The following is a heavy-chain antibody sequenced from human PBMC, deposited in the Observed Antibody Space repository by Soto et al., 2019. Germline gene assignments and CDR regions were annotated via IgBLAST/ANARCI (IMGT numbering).Heavy chain of an antibody. V-gene: IGHV3-7*01. CDR3: ATTLTTSAEYFQY. J-gene: IGHJ1*01. CDR2: IKEDGSDK. Sequence: PWGSLRLSCGPSGFIFGNYWIIWCRQFPGKCLEWVAHIKEDGSDKYYGDSVKGRFIISRDNAKNSLFLQMNSLRAEDTAVYYCATTLTTSAEYFQYWGQGTLVTVSS. D-gene: IGHD3-16*01. CDR1: GFIFGNYW.